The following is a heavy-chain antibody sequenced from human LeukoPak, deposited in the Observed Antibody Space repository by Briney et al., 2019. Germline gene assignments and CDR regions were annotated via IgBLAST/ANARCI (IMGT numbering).Heavy chain of an antibody. J-gene: IGHJ4*02. D-gene: IGHD3-16*02. Sequence: SETLSLTCTVSGGSISSSSYYWGWIRQPPGKGLEWIGSIYYSGSTYYNPSLKSRVTISVDTSKNQFSLKLSSVTAADTAVYYCARVVNHLGELSLWYWGQGTLVTVSS. CDR1: GGSISSSSYY. CDR3: ARVVNHLGELSLWY. CDR2: IYYSGST. V-gene: IGHV4-39*07.